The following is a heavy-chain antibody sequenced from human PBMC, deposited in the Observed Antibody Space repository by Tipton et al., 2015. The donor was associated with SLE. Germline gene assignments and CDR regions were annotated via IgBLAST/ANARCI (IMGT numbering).Heavy chain of an antibody. D-gene: IGHD2-15*01. V-gene: IGHV1-2*06. CDR2: LNPNTGGT. Sequence: QLVQSGAEVKKPGASVKVSCKASGYTFSDYYIYWVRQAPRQGLEWMGRLNPNTGGTDYAQKFQDRVTMTRDTSITTTYLELSRLTSDDTAVYYCVRDERSGASCYSLAFWGQGTQVTVSS. J-gene: IGHJ4*02. CDR3: VRDERSGASCYSLAF. CDR1: GYTFSDYY.